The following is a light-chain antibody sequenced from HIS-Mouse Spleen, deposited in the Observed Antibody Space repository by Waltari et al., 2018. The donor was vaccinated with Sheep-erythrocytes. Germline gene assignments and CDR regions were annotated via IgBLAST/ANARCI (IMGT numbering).Light chain of an antibody. CDR1: SSDVGSYNL. J-gene: IGLJ3*02. Sequence: QSALTQPASVSGSPGQSTTISCTGTSSDVGSYNLVSWYQQHPGKAPKLMIYEGSKRPSGVSKRFSGSKSGNTASLTISGLQAEDEADYYCCSYAGSSTPWVFGGGTKLTVL. V-gene: IGLV2-23*01. CDR2: EGS. CDR3: CSYAGSSTPWV.